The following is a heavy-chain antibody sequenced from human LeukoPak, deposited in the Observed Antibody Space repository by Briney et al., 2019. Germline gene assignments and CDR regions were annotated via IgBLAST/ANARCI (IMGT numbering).Heavy chain of an antibody. J-gene: IGHJ4*02. Sequence: PGGSLRLSCAASGFTFSSYAMSWVRQAPGKGLEWVSAISGSGGSTYYADSVKGRFTISGDNSKNTLYLQMNSLRAEDTAVYYCAKDINDLSPYYDSSGYYNYWGQGTLVTVSS. CDR3: AKDINDLSPYYDSSGYYNY. V-gene: IGHV3-23*01. D-gene: IGHD3-22*01. CDR1: GFTFSSYA. CDR2: ISGSGGST.